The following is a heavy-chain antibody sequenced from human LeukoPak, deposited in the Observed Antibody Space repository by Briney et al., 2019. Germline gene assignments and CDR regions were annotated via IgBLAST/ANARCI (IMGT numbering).Heavy chain of an antibody. Sequence: PSETLSLTCTVSGGSVSSSPYYWGWIRQPPGKGLDWIGSIYYSGTTYYNPSLKSRLTISMDTSKNQFSLNLSSVTAADTAVYYCARGRGYSYAFDPWGQGTLVTVSS. CDR1: GGSVSSSPYY. CDR3: ARGRGYSYAFDP. D-gene: IGHD5-18*01. V-gene: IGHV4-39*07. CDR2: IYYSGTT. J-gene: IGHJ5*02.